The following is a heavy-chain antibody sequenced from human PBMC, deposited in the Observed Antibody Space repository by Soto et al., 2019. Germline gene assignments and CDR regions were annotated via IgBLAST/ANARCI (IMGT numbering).Heavy chain of an antibody. J-gene: IGHJ6*02. CDR3: ARSSSIAARPYYYYGMDV. V-gene: IGHV4-59*01. D-gene: IGHD6-6*01. CDR2: IYYSGST. Sequence: ETLSLTCTASGGSISSYYWSWIRQPPGKGLEWIGYIYYSGSTNYNPSLKSRVTISVDTSKNQFSLKLSSVTAADTAVYYCARSSSIAARPYYYYGMDVWGQGTTVTVSS. CDR1: GGSISSYY.